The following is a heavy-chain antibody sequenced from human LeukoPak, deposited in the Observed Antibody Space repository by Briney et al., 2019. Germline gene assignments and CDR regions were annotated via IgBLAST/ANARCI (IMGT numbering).Heavy chain of an antibody. D-gene: IGHD2-21*02. Sequence: SETLSLTCTVSGGSISSYYWSWIRQPLGKGLEWIGYIYYSGSTNYNPSLKSRVTISVDTSKNQFSLKLSSVTAADTAVYYCARHYCGGDCYTEYWYFDLWGRGTLVTVSS. CDR1: GGSISSYY. V-gene: IGHV4-59*08. J-gene: IGHJ2*01. CDR2: IYYSGST. CDR3: ARHYCGGDCYTEYWYFDL.